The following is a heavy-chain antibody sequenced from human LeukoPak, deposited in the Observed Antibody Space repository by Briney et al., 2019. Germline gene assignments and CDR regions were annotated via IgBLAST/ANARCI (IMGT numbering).Heavy chain of an antibody. Sequence: GGSLRLSCAASGFTFSSYSMNWVRQAPGKGLEWVSSISSSSSYIYYADSVKGRFTISRDNAKNSLYLQMNSLRAEDTAVYYCARMKWGSCSSTSCSYYFDYWGQRTLVTVPS. CDR2: ISSSSSYI. CDR3: ARMKWGSCSSTSCSYYFDY. J-gene: IGHJ4*02. CDR1: GFTFSSYS. D-gene: IGHD2-2*01. V-gene: IGHV3-21*01.